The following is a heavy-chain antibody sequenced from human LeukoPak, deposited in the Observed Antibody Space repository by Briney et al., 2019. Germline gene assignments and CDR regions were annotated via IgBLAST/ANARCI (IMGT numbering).Heavy chain of an antibody. D-gene: IGHD1-26*01. CDR2: ISWNSGSI. Sequence: PGRSLRLSCAASGFTFDDYAMHWVRQAPGKGLEWVSGISWNSGSIGYADSVKGRFTISRDNAKNSLYLQMSSLRAEDTALYYCAKSGSYGNYYFDYWGQGTLVTVSS. CDR1: GFTFDDYA. J-gene: IGHJ4*02. V-gene: IGHV3-9*01. CDR3: AKSGSYGNYYFDY.